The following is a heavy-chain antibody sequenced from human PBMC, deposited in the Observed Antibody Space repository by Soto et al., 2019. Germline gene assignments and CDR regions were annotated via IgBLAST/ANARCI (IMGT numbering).Heavy chain of an antibody. CDR3: ARGEYCSITTCHPATWFDP. Sequence: GWSLRLSCASSVFTFITYAMHWVRQAPGKGLEWVAVISTDGSNKFYADSVKGRFTISRDNSKNTLYLQMNSLRDEDTAVYYCARGEYCSITTCHPATWFDPWGQGTLVTVSS. CDR1: VFTFITYA. D-gene: IGHD2-15*01. V-gene: IGHV3-30*04. CDR2: ISTDGSNK. J-gene: IGHJ5*02.